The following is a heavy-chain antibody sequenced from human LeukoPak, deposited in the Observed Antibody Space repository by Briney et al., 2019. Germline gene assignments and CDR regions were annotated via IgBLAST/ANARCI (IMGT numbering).Heavy chain of an antibody. J-gene: IGHJ4*02. CDR1: GYTLTELS. CDR3: AAITMVRGVIIGGLDY. Sequence: ASVKVSCKVSGYTLTELSTHWVRQAPGKGLEWMGGFDPEDGETIYAQKFQGRVTMTEDTSTDTAYMELSSLRSEDTAVYYCAAITMVRGVIIGGLDYWGQGTLVTVSS. CDR2: FDPEDGET. D-gene: IGHD3-10*01. V-gene: IGHV1-24*01.